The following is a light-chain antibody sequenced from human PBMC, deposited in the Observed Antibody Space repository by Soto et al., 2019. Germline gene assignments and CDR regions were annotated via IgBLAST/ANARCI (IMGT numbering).Light chain of an antibody. Sequence: SALTQSLSVSGSPGQSVTIPCSGTSRDVGGYNYVSWYQRHAGKGPKLIIYDVSERPSGVPDRFSASKSGNTASLTISGLQAEDEADYYCYSYAGNYVYVFGSGTKVTVL. J-gene: IGLJ1*01. V-gene: IGLV2-11*01. CDR3: YSYAGNYVYV. CDR2: DVS. CDR1: SRDVGGYNY.